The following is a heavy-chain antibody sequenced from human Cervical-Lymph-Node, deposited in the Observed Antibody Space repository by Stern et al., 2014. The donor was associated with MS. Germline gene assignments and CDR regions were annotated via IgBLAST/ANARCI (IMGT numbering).Heavy chain of an antibody. J-gene: IGHJ4*02. D-gene: IGHD6-13*01. V-gene: IGHV4-59*01. CDR1: GGSISSYY. CDR3: ASQPSPYYFDY. CDR2: IYYSGST. Sequence: VQLVESDPGLVKPSETLSLTCTVSGGSISSYYWSWIRQPPGKGLEWIGYIYYSGSTNYNPSLKSRVTISVDTSKNQFSLKLSSVTAADTAVYYCASQPSPYYFDYWGQGTLVTVSS.